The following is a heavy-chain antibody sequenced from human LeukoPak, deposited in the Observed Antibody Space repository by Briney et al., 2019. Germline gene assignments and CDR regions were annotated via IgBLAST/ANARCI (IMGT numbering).Heavy chain of an antibody. CDR3: AREGSLYDSGDYYLSWFDP. CDR2: ISAYNGNT. V-gene: IGHV1-18*01. D-gene: IGHD3-22*01. CDR1: GYTFNTYG. J-gene: IGHJ5*02. Sequence: ASVKVSCKTSGYTFNTYGIAWVRQAPGQGLEWMGWISAYNGNTNYAQNLQDRVTMTTDTSTTTAYMKLRSLRADDTAVYYWAREGSLYDSGDYYLSWFDPWGQGTLVTVSS.